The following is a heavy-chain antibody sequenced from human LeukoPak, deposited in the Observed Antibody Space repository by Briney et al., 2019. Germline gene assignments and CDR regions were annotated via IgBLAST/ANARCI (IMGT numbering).Heavy chain of an antibody. CDR2: IYSGGST. CDR1: GFTVSSNY. Sequence: GGSLRLSCAASGFTVSSNYMSWVRQAPGKGLEWDSVIYSGGSTYYADSVKGRFTISRDNSKNTLYLQMNSLRAEDTAVYYCARDRGYSSGWNYYFDYWGQGTLVTVSS. CDR3: ARDRGYSSGWNYYFDY. V-gene: IGHV3-53*01. D-gene: IGHD6-19*01. J-gene: IGHJ4*02.